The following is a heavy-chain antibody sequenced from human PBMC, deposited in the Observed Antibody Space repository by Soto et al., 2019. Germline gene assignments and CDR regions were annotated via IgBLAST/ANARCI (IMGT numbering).Heavy chain of an antibody. J-gene: IGHJ4*02. CDR3: AGDRRGAATSRPSFYY. D-gene: IGHD1-26*01. V-gene: IGHV3-48*03. CDR1: GFTFSSFE. Sequence: GGSLRLSCVGSGFTFSSFEMNWVRQTPGKGLEWLSYIARSGATIYYGGSVKSRFTISSDNAKSSSCLKMNDLRVDYTGSYYMAGDRRGAATSRPSFYYWGRGTLVTVSS. CDR2: IARSGATI.